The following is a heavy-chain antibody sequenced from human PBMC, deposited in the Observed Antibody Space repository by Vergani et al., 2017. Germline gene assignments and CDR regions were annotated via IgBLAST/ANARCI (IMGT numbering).Heavy chain of an antibody. J-gene: IGHJ5*02. CDR2: IYPGDSDT. CDR1: GYSFTSYW. D-gene: IGHD2-15*01. Sequence: EVQLVQSGAEVKKPGESLKISCKGSGYSFTSYWIGWVRQMPGKGLEWMGIIYPGDSDTRYSPSFQGQVTISADKSISTAYLQWSRLKASDTAMYYCAVKMGYCSGGSFPRSWFDPWGQGTLVTVSS. CDR3: AVKMGYCSGGSFPRSWFDP. V-gene: IGHV5-51*01.